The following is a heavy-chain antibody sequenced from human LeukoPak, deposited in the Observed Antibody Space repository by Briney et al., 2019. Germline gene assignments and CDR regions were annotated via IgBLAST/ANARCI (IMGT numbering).Heavy chain of an antibody. V-gene: IGHV5-51*01. J-gene: IGHJ4*02. CDR2: IYPGDSDT. Sequence: PGESLKISCKGSGYSLTSYWIGWVRQMPGKGLEWMGIIYPGDSDTRYSPSFQGQVTISADKSISTAYLQWSSLKASDTAMYYCARRYCSSTSCSLFDYWGQGTLVAVSS. D-gene: IGHD2-2*01. CDR1: GYSLTSYW. CDR3: ARRYCSSTSCSLFDY.